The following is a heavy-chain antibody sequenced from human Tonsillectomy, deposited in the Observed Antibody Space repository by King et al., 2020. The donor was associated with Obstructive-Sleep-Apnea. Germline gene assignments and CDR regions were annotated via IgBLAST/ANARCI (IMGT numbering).Heavy chain of an antibody. D-gene: IGHD5-12*01. V-gene: IGHV1-69*10. Sequence: QLVQSGAEVKKPGSSVKVSCKASGGTFSSYAISWVRQAPGQGLEWMGGIIPILGIANYAQKFQGRVTITADKSTSTDYMELSSLRSEDTAVYYCARGNVDIVATRYFDYWGQGTLVTVSS. CDR1: GGTFSSYA. CDR3: ARGNVDIVATRYFDY. CDR2: IIPILGIA. J-gene: IGHJ4*02.